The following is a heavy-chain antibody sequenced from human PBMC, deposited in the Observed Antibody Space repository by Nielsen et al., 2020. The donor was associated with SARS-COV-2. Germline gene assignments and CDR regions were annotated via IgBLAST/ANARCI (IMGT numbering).Heavy chain of an antibody. Sequence: GESLKISCAASGFTFTSYAMTWVRQAPAKGLEWVSGIRGSGDKTYYADSVKGRFTISRDNSKKTLDLQMNSLRVEDTAVYFCARFGRIVEVGGGATFPDVFDVWGQGTMVTVSS. J-gene: IGHJ3*01. CDR1: GFTFTSYA. CDR2: IRGSGDKT. D-gene: IGHD2-21*01. V-gene: IGHV3-23*01. CDR3: ARFGRIVEVGGGATFPDVFDV.